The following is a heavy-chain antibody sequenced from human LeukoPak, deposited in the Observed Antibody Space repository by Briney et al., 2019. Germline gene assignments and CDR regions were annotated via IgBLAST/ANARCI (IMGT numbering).Heavy chain of an antibody. Sequence: GGSLRLSCAASGFTFSSYGIHWVRQAPGKGLEWVAAIWPDGSNKYYADSVKGRFTISRDNSKNTLYLQMNSLRADDMSLYYCVRESRDHYSFDCWGQGTLVTVSS. D-gene: IGHD1-14*01. CDR2: IWPDGSNK. V-gene: IGHV3-33*01. CDR3: VRESRDHYSFDC. CDR1: GFTFSSYG. J-gene: IGHJ4*02.